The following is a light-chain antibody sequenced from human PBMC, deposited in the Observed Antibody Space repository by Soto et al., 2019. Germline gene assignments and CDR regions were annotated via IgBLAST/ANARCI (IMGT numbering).Light chain of an antibody. V-gene: IGKV1-16*01. CDR3: QHYQRYPHS. CDR2: AAT. J-gene: IGKJ4*01. Sequence: DIQMTQSPSSLSASVGDRVTITCRASHPININLVWFQQKPGKAPKSLIYAATNLQSGVPSRFSGSGGGKDFSLTISSLKPEDVATYYCQHYQRYPHSLGGGTKVDIK. CDR1: HPININ.